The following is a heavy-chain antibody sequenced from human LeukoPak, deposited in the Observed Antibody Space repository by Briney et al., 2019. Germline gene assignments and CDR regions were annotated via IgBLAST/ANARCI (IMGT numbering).Heavy chain of an antibody. CDR2: IYYSGST. CDR3: ASSLNWNDGVDY. J-gene: IGHJ4*02. CDR1: GGSISSYY. V-gene: IGHV4-59*01. Sequence: SETLSLTCTVSGGSISSYYWSWIREPPGKGLEWIGDIYYSGSTNYNPSLKSRVTISVDTSKNQFSLKLSSVTTADTAVYSCASSLNWNDGVDYWGQGTLVTVSS. D-gene: IGHD1-1*01.